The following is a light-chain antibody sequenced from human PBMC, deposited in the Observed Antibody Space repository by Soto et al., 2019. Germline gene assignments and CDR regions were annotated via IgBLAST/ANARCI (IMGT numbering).Light chain of an antibody. CDR2: DVS. V-gene: IGLV2-14*01. CDR3: SSYTSSSTRV. J-gene: IGLJ2*01. Sequence: QSALTQPASVSGSPGQSITISCTGTSSDVGGYNYVSWYQQHTGKAPKLMIYDVSNRPSGVSNRFSGSKSGNTGSLNISGLQAEDEADYYCSSYTSSSTRVFGGGTKLTVL. CDR1: SSDVGGYNY.